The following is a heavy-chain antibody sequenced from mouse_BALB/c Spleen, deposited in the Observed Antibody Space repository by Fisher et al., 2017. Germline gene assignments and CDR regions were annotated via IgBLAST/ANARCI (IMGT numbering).Heavy chain of an antibody. V-gene: IGHV1S14*01. J-gene: IGHJ4*01. CDR3: ARGGTRGAMDY. Sequence: KFKGKATLTVDTSSSTAYVDLSSLTSEDSAVYYCARGGTRGAMDYWGQGTSVTVSS. D-gene: IGHD3-3*01.